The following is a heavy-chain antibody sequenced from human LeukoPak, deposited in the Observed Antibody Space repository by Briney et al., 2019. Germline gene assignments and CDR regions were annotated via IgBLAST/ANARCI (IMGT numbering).Heavy chain of an antibody. CDR3: ASWYSSRKSYYGMDV. D-gene: IGHD6-13*01. J-gene: IGHJ6*02. CDR1: GYTFTSYY. Sequence: GASVKVSCKASGYTFTSYYMHWVRQAPGQGLEWMGIINPSGGSTSYAQKFQGRVTMTRDTSTSTVYMELSSLRSEDTAVYYCASWYSSRKSYYGMDVWGQGTTVTVSS. CDR2: INPSGGST. V-gene: IGHV1-46*01.